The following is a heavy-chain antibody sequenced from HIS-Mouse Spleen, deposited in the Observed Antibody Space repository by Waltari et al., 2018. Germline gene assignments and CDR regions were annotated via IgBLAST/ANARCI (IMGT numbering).Heavy chain of an antibody. CDR3: AGGRLAGAGWYFDL. CDR2: TASGGGR. J-gene: IGHJ2*01. D-gene: IGHD6-13*01. CDR1: GFTVSSNY. V-gene: IGHV3-53*01. Sequence: EVQLVESGGGLIQPGGSLRLYCAASGFTVSSNYMSWARRAPGKGREWLSATASGGGRDHAECVMVRLRLSRDSAKNTLCLPVGSLSAEDTAVYCCAGGRLAGAGWYFDLWGRGILVTVSS.